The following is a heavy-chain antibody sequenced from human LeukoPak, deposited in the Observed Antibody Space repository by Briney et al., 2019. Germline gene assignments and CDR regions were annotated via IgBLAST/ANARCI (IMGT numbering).Heavy chain of an antibody. Sequence: SETLSLTCTVSGGSISSSSYYWGWIRQPPGKGLEWIGSIYYSGSTYYNPSLKSRVTISVDTSKNQFSLKLSSVTAADTAVYYCARDSQPPGAFDIWGQGTMVTVSS. J-gene: IGHJ3*02. V-gene: IGHV4-39*07. CDR3: ARDSQPPGAFDI. D-gene: IGHD3-10*01. CDR1: GGSISSSSYY. CDR2: IYYSGST.